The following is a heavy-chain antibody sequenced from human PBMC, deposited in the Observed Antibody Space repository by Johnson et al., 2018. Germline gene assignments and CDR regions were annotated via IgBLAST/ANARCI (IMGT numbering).Heavy chain of an antibody. CDR3: VGEGSMAEVANGFDI. D-gene: IGHD2-8*01. Sequence: QVQLVQSGGGLVKPGGSLRLSCAASGFTFDDHAMTWIRQAPGKGLECISYISSSGYTIKYTDSVKGRFTPSRDNAQNSLYLQMNSLSAEDTALDYCVGEGSMAEVANGFDIWGLGTMVTVSS. CDR1: GFTFDDHA. J-gene: IGHJ3*02. V-gene: IGHV3-11*01. CDR2: ISSSGYTI.